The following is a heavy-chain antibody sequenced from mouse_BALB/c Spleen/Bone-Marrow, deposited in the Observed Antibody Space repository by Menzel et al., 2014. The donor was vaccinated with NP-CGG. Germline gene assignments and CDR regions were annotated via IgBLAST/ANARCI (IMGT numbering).Heavy chain of an antibody. CDR2: IDPANGNT. CDR1: GFIIKDTY. V-gene: IGHV14-3*02. Sequence: VQLQQSGAELVKPGASVKLSCTASGFIIKDTYMHWVKQRPEQGLEWIGRIDPANGNTKYDPKFQGKATITADTSSNTAYLQLSSLTSEDTAVYYCAAYYRYLAWFAYWVQGTLVTVSA. D-gene: IGHD2-14*01. J-gene: IGHJ3*01. CDR3: AAYYRYLAWFAY.